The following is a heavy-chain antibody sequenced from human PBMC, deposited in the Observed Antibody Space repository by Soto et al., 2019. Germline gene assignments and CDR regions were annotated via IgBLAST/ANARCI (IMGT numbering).Heavy chain of an antibody. V-gene: IGHV3-48*03. Sequence: GSLRLSCAASGFTFSAYEMHWVRQAPGQGLEWVSYISKSGGTTYYADSVKGRFTISRDDAKNSVYLQMSSLRPEDMAVYKCVREGHYYFDYWGQGALVTVSS. CDR2: ISKSGGTT. CDR1: GFTFSAYE. CDR3: VREGHYYFDY. J-gene: IGHJ4*02.